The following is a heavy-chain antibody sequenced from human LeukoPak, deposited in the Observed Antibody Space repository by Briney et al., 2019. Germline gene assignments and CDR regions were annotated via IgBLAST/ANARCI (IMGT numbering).Heavy chain of an antibody. CDR1: GYTFTSYY. V-gene: IGHV1-46*01. CDR2: INTSGGST. J-gene: IGHJ4*02. D-gene: IGHD3-10*01. CDR3: AAGYYGSGSYYFDH. Sequence: GASVKVSCKASGYTFTSYYMHWVRQAPGQGLEWMGIINTSGGSTTYAQKFQGRVSMTRDTSTSTVYLEVSSLRSEDTAVYYCAAGYYGSGSYYFDHWGQGTLVTVSS.